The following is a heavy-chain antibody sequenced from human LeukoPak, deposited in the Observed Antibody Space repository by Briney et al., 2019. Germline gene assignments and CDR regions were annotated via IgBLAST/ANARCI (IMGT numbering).Heavy chain of an antibody. CDR2: IYSGGNT. V-gene: IGHV3-53*01. CDR1: GFTFSSYW. CDR3: AKHRGAFDI. Sequence: GGSLRLSCAASGFTFSSYWMSWVRQAPGKGLEWVSFIYSGGNTHYSDSVKGRFTISRDSSKNTLYLQMNSLRAEDTAVYYCAKHRGAFDIWGQGTMVTVSS. D-gene: IGHD1-14*01. J-gene: IGHJ3*02.